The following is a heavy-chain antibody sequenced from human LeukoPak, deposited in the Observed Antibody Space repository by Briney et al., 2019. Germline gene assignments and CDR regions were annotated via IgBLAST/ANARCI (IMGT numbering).Heavy chain of an antibody. V-gene: IGHV4-59*12. CDR3: ARGPDSSGYYYEGGDYFDY. J-gene: IGHJ4*02. Sequence: SETLSLTCTVSGGSISSYYWSWIRQPPGKGLEWIGYIYYSGSTNYNPSLKSRVTMSVDTSKNQFSLKLSSVTAADTAVYYCARGPDSSGYYYEGGDYFDYWGQGTLVTVSS. CDR2: IYYSGST. CDR1: GGSISSYY. D-gene: IGHD3-22*01.